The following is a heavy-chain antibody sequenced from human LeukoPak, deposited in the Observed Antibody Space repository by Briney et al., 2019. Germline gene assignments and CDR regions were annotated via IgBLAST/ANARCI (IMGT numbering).Heavy chain of an antibody. CDR3: AKDGLWFGDLTYFDY. CDR1: GFTFSSFG. V-gene: IGHV3-30*18. CDR2: ISHDGSYE. J-gene: IGHJ4*02. Sequence: GGSLRLSCAGSGFTFSSFGMHWVRQAPGKGLEWVAVISHDGSYEYYADSMKGRFTFSRDTSKNTLYLQMNSLRAEDTAVYYCAKDGLWFGDLTYFDYWGQGVLVTVSS. D-gene: IGHD3-10*01.